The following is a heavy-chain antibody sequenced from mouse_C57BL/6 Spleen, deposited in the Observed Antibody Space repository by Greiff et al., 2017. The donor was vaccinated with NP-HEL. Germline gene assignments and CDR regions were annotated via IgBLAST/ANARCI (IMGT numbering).Heavy chain of an antibody. J-gene: IGHJ2*01. V-gene: IGHV1-26*01. CDR3: ARVGDRGYFDY. CDR2: INPNNGGT. CDR1: GYTFTDYY. Sequence: VQLQQSGPELVKPGASVKISCKASGYTFTDYYMNWVKQSHGKSLEWIGDINPNNGGTSYNQKFKGKATLTVDKSSSTAYMELRSLTSEDSAVYYCARVGDRGYFDYWGQGTTLTVSS. D-gene: IGHD3-3*01.